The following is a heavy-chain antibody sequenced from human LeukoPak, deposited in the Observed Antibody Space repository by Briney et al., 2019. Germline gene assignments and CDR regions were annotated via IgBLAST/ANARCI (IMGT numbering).Heavy chain of an antibody. V-gene: IGHV3-23*01. CDR2: ISGSGDST. CDR3: AKDGRGYSYGPYFDF. D-gene: IGHD5-18*01. CDR1: GFTFSSYA. Sequence: GGSLRLSCAASGFTFSSYAMNWVRQAPGKGLEGGSVISGSGDSTYYADSEKGRFTISRDNSKNTLYLQMNRLRAEDTAVYYCAKDGRGYSYGPYFDFWGQGTLVTVSS. J-gene: IGHJ4*02.